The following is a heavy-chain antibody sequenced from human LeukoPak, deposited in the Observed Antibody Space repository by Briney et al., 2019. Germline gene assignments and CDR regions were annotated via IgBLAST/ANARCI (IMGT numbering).Heavy chain of an antibody. J-gene: IGHJ5*02. CDR3: ARPYDFWSGRTAFGFDP. Sequence: GESLKISCKGSGYSFTSYWIGWVRQMPGKGLEWMGIICPGDSDTRYSPSFQGQVTISADKSISTAYLQWSSLKASDTAMYYCARPYDFWSGRTAFGFDPWGQGTLVTVSS. V-gene: IGHV5-51*01. D-gene: IGHD3-3*01. CDR2: ICPGDSDT. CDR1: GYSFTSYW.